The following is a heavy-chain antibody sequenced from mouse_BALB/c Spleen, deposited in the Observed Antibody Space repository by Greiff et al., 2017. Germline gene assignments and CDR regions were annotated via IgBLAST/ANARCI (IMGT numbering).Heavy chain of an antibody. V-gene: IGHV1S81*02. Sequence: QVQLKESGAELVKPGASVKLSCKASGYTFTSYWMHWVKQRPGQGLEWIGEINPSNGRTNYNEKFKSKATLTVDKSSSTAYMQLSSLTSEDSAVYYCARWGRYGNYAMDYWGQGTSVTVSS. CDR3: ARWGRYGNYAMDY. CDR1: GYTFTSYW. D-gene: IGHD2-14*01. J-gene: IGHJ4*01. CDR2: INPSNGRT.